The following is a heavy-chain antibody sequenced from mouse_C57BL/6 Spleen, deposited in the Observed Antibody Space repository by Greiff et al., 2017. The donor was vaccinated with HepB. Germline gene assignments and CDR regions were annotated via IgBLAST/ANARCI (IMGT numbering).Heavy chain of an antibody. CDR3: SPPLSDYFDY. CDR2: INPNNGGT. CDR1: GYTFTDYN. V-gene: IGHV1-22*01. J-gene: IGHJ2*01. D-gene: IGHD6-1*01. Sequence: EVQLQQSGPELVKPGASVKMSCKASGYTFTDYNMHWVKQSHGKSLEWIGYINPNNGGTSYNQKFKGKATLTVNKSSSTAYMELSSLTSEDSAVYSSSPPLSDYFDYWGQGTTLAVSS.